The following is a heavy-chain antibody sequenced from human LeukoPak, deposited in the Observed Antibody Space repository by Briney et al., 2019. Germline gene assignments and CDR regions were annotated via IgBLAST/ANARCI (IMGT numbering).Heavy chain of an antibody. CDR3: ARIYGDPDY. D-gene: IGHD4-17*01. Sequence: SETLSLTCTVSGGSISNYYWRLIRQPPGKGLEWIGYIYYSGSTNYNPSLKSRVTISVDTSKNQFSLKLSSVTAADTAVYYCARIYGDPDYWGQGTLVTVSS. CDR2: IYYSGST. J-gene: IGHJ4*02. V-gene: IGHV4-59*01. CDR1: GGSISNYY.